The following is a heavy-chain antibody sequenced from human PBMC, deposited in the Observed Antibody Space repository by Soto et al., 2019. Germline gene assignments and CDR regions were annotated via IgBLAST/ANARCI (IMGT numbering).Heavy chain of an antibody. CDR3: ARSESQAYYDFWSGYYNTWFDP. D-gene: IGHD3-3*01. J-gene: IGHJ5*02. V-gene: IGHV4-59*01. CDR1: GGSISSYY. CDR2: IYYSGST. Sequence: LTCTVSGGSISSYYWSWIRQPPGKGLEFIGYIYYSGSTNYNPSLKSRVTISVDTSKNQFSLKLSSVTAADTAVYYFARSESQAYYDFWSGYYNTWFDPWGQGTLVTVS.